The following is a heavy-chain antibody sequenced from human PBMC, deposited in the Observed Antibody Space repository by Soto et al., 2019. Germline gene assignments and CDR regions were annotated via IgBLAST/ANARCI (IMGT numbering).Heavy chain of an antibody. V-gene: IGHV3-33*01. CDR2: IWSHGNAE. J-gene: IGHJ4*02. D-gene: IGHD2-2*03. Sequence: PGGSLRLSCAASGFFFSTYGMHWVRQAPGKGLEWVALIWSHGNAERYADSVRGRFTISRDNSKNTMYLQMNSLRAEDTAVYYCASEFDGSGRYFDYWGQGXPVTVSS. CDR1: GFFFSTYG. CDR3: ASEFDGSGRYFDY.